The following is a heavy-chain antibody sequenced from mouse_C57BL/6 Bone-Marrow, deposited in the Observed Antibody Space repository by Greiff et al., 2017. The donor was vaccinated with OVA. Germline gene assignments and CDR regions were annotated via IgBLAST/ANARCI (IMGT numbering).Heavy chain of an antibody. CDR1: GYTFTDYY. CDR3: ARRVHYYGSSYWAMDY. V-gene: IGHV1-19*01. Sequence: VQLQQSGPVLVKPGASVKMSCKASGYTFTDYYMNWVKQSHGKSLEWIGVINPYNGGTSYNQKFKGKATLTVDKSSSTAYMELNSLTSEDSAVYYCARRVHYYGSSYWAMDYWGQGTSVTVSS. D-gene: IGHD1-1*01. J-gene: IGHJ4*01. CDR2: INPYNGGT.